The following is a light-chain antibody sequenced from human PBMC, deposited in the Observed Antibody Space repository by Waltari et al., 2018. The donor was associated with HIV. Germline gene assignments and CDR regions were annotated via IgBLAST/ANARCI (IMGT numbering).Light chain of an antibody. J-gene: IGLJ1*01. CDR1: FSNLGANT. Sequence: QSVMSHPPTASGTPGQTVTISCSGRFSNLGANTVNWYQQIPGTAPRLRIYGHNQRPSGVLDRFSGSRSGTSASLTIGGLQSEDEADYYCSAWDDSLRATVFGTGTRVTVL. V-gene: IGLV1-44*01. CDR3: SAWDDSLRATV. CDR2: GHN.